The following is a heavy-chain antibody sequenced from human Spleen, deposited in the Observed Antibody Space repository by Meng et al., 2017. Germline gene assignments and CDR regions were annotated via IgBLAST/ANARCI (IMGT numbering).Heavy chain of an antibody. J-gene: IGHJ6*02. CDR3: ARENTLAGRPYSFSLSLRARDTFAMDV. CDR1: GFTFSGYS. Sequence: GESLKISCAASGFTFSGYSMSWVRQAPGKGLEWVANIKQDGSEKYYVDSVKGRFTISRDNVKNSLYLQMNSLRAEDTALYYCARENTLAGRPYSFSLSLRARDTFAMDVWGQGTTVTVSS. D-gene: IGHD3-9*01. V-gene: IGHV3-7*01. CDR2: IKQDGSEK.